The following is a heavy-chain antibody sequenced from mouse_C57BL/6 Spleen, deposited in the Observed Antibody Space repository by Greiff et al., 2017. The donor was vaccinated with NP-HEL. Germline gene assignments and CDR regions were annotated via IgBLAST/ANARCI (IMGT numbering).Heavy chain of an antibody. V-gene: IGHV1-64*01. J-gene: IGHJ3*01. CDR3: ARASYGSGYAWVAY. CDR2: IHPNSGST. CDR1: GYTFTSYW. D-gene: IGHD1-1*01. Sequence: QVQLQQPGAELVKPGASVKLSCKASGYTFTSYWMHWVKQRPGQGLEWIGMIHPNSGSTNYNEKFKSKATLTVDKSSSTAYMQLSSLTSEDSAVDDCARASYGSGYAWVAYWGQGTLGTVSA.